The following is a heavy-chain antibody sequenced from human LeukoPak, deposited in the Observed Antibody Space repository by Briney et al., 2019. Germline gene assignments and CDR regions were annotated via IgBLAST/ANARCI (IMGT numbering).Heavy chain of an antibody. V-gene: IGHV4-59*05. CDR1: GGSISGYY. D-gene: IGHD3-22*01. CDR2: IYFSGTT. Sequence: SETLSLTCTVSGGSISGYYWSWIRRPPGKGLAWIGSIYFSGTTYYNPSLKSRVTISVDTSKNQFSLKLSSVTAADTAVYYCARAFYYDSSGNILDYWGQGTLVTVSS. J-gene: IGHJ4*02. CDR3: ARAFYYDSSGNILDY.